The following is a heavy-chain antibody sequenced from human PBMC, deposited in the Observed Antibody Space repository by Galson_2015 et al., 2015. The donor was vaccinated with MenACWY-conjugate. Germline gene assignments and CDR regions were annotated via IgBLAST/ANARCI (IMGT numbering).Heavy chain of an antibody. V-gene: IGHV1-18*01. CDR3: ARTRHDVGEYGMDV. CDR2: ISPYTRKT. CDR1: GFSLMNYH. D-gene: IGHD3-10*01. J-gene: IGHJ6*02. Sequence: QSGAEVKHPGASVTVSCKASGFSLMNYHVIWLRQAPGQGLEFMFWISPYTRKTKSAEKFRGRLTVIADTATNTAYMDLVSLKSDDTAVYFCARTRHDVGEYGMDVWGQGTTVIVSS.